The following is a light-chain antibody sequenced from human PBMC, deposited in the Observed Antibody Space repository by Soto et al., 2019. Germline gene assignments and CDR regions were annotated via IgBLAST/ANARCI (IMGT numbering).Light chain of an antibody. CDR1: QSLSGNY. V-gene: IGKV3-20*01. Sequence: EIVLTQSPGTLSLSPGERATLSWRASQSLSGNYLAWCQQKPGQAPRVIIYRASIRATGISDRFSGSGAGTDFTLTISRLEPEDFAVYYCQHYGASPWTFGQGTKVDIK. J-gene: IGKJ1*01. CDR2: RAS. CDR3: QHYGASPWT.